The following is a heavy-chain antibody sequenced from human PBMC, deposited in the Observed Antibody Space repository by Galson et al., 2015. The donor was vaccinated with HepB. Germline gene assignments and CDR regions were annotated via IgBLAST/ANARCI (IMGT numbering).Heavy chain of an antibody. D-gene: IGHD4-17*01. J-gene: IGHJ6*02. CDR2: IIPIFGTG. V-gene: IGHV1-69*13. CDR3: ARATGDYRKNYYYGMDV. Sequence: SVKVSCKASGGTFSSHAISWVRQAPGQGLEWMGGIIPIFGTGNYAQKFQGRVTITADESTSTAYMEVSSLGSEDTAVYYCARATGDYRKNYYYGMDVWGQGTTVTVSS. CDR1: GGTFSSHA.